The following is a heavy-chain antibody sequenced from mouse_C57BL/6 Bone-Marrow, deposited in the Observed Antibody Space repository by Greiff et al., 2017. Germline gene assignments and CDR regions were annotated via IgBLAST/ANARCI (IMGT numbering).Heavy chain of an antibody. J-gene: IGHJ4*01. CDR3: ARTLYYDLDYYAMDY. Sequence: QVQLQQSGAELVRPGTSVKVSCKASGYAFTNYLIEWVKQRPGQGLEWIGVINPGSGGTNYNEKFKGKATMTADKSSSTAYMQLSSLTSYDSAVYFCARTLYYDLDYYAMDYWGQGTSVTVSA. D-gene: IGHD2-4*01. CDR2: INPGSGGT. V-gene: IGHV1-54*01. CDR1: GYAFTNYL.